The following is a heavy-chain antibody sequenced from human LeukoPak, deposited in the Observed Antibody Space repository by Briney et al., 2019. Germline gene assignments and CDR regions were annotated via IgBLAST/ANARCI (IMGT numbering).Heavy chain of an antibody. V-gene: IGHV4-34*01. CDR3: ARAGLRYFDWLRYHFDY. CDR2: INHSGST. D-gene: IGHD3-9*01. J-gene: IGHJ4*02. Sequence: SETLSLTCAVYGGSFSGYYWSWIRQPPGKGLEWIGEINHSGSTNYNPSLKSRVTISVDTSKNQFSLKLSSVTAADTAVYYCARAGLRYFDWLRYHFDYWGQGTLVTVSS. CDR1: GGSFSGYY.